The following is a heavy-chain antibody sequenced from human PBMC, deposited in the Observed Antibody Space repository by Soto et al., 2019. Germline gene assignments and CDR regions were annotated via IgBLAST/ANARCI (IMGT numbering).Heavy chain of an antibody. CDR2: ISAYNGNT. V-gene: IGHV1-18*01. D-gene: IGHD3-22*01. CDR1: GYTFTSYG. CDR3: ARLIDWHDSSGYSFFDY. J-gene: IGHJ4*02. Sequence: QVQLVQSGAEVKKPGASVKVSCKASGYTFTSYGISWVRQAPGQGLEWMGWISAYNGNTNYAQKLQGRVTMTTDTSTSTAYRELRSLRSDDTAVYYCARLIDWHDSSGYSFFDYWGQGTLVTVSS.